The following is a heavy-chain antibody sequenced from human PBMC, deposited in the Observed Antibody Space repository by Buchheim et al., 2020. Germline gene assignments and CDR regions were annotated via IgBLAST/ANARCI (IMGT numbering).Heavy chain of an antibody. Sequence: EVQLVESGGGSVQPGGSLRLPCAASGFTFSRYWMHWVRQAPGKGLVWVSRINSDGSSTSYAGSVKGRFTISRDNAQNTLYLQMNSLRAEDTAVYYCARVYDFWSGISLGMDVWGQGTT. V-gene: IGHV3-74*01. CDR1: GFTFSRYW. CDR3: ARVYDFWSGISLGMDV. D-gene: IGHD3-3*01. CDR2: INSDGSST. J-gene: IGHJ6*02.